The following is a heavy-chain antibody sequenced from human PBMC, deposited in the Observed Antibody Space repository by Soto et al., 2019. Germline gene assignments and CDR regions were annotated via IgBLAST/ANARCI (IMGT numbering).Heavy chain of an antibody. CDR3: AKGDRYYYYYMDV. V-gene: IGHV3-23*01. J-gene: IGHJ6*03. CDR2: ISGSGGST. CDR1: GFTFSSYA. Sequence: EVQLLESGGGLVQPGGSLRLSCAASGFTFSSYAMSWVRQAPGKGLEWVSAISGSGGSTYYADSVKGRFTIPRDNSKNTLYLQMNSLRAEDTAVYYCAKGDRYYYYYMDVWGKGTTVTVSS.